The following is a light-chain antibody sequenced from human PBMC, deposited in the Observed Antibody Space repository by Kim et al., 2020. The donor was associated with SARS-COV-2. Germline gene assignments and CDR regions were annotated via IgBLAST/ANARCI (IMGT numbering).Light chain of an antibody. CDR2: GAV. Sequence: IQLTQSPSSLSASVGDRVTITCRASQDISNYLAWYQQKPEKAPKLLMYGAVTLQSGVPSRFSGSGSGTDFTLTISSLQPEDFATYYCQQFYSYPLTFGGGTKVDIK. CDR1: QDISNY. V-gene: IGKV1-9*01. J-gene: IGKJ4*01. CDR3: QQFYSYPLT.